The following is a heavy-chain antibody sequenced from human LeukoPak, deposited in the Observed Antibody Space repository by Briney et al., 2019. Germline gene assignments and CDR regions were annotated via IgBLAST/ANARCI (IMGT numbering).Heavy chain of an antibody. D-gene: IGHD2-21*01. Sequence: PSETLSLTCTVSGGSISSGDYYWSWIRQPPGKGLEWIGQIYHSGSTNYNPSLKSRVTISVDKSNNQFSLKLSSVTAADTAVYYCARDGGDSDCWGQGTLVTVSS. V-gene: IGHV4-39*07. CDR3: ARDGGDSDC. CDR2: IYHSGST. J-gene: IGHJ4*02. CDR1: GGSISSGDYY.